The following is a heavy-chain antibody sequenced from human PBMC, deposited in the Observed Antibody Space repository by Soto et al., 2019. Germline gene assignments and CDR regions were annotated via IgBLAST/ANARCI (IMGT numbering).Heavy chain of an antibody. V-gene: IGHV3-30*18. CDR2: ISYDGSNK. CDR3: AKDREGWLQLPVGDY. Sequence: QVQLVESGGGVVQPGRSLRLSCAASGFTFSSYGMHWVRQAPGKGLEWVAVISYDGSNKYYADSVKGRFTISRDNSKNTLYLQMNSLRAEDTAVYYCAKDREGWLQLPVGDYWGQGTLVTVSS. D-gene: IGHD1-1*01. J-gene: IGHJ4*02. CDR1: GFTFSSYG.